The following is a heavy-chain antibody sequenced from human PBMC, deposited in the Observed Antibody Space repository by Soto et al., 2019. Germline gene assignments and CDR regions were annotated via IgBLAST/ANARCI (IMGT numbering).Heavy chain of an antibody. V-gene: IGHV4-39*01. CDR3: ASLPLRRTREDVDY. CDR2: VYYGGSP. CDR1: GGSISSSSYN. Sequence: QLQLQESGPGLVKPSATLPLTCSVSGGSISSSSYNWGWIRQPPGKGLEWIGSVYYGGSPYYHPSLKSRVTISVDTSKNQFSLNLNSVTAADTAVYYCASLPLRRTREDVDYWGQGTLVAVSS. J-gene: IGHJ4*02. D-gene: IGHD1-1*01.